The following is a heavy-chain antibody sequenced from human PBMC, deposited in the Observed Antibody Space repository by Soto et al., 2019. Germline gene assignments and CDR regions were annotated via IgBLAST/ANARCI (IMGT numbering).Heavy chain of an antibody. D-gene: IGHD1-1*01. J-gene: IGHJ4*02. Sequence: PVGSLRLSCVASGFTFSNFAMAWVRQAPGEGLEWVSAISGSGDDTFYADSMKGRFTISRDNSKDTLYLQINSLRAEDTAVYYCASPIPKTWTTFGFWGQGTLVTVSS. CDR1: GFTFSNFA. CDR2: ISGSGDDT. CDR3: ASPIPKTWTTFGF. V-gene: IGHV3-23*01.